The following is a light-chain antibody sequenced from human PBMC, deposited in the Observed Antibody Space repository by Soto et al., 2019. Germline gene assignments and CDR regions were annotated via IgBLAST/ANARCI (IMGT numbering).Light chain of an antibody. V-gene: IGLV2-14*01. CDR1: SSDVGGYNY. CDR2: DVT. J-gene: IGLJ1*01. Sequence: QSVLTQPASVSGSPGQSIAISCTGTSSDVGGYNYVSWYQQHPGKAPKLIIFDVTNRPSGVSDRFSGSKSGSTASLTISGLQADDEADYYCTSFAGSGTYVFGTGPKVTVL. CDR3: TSFAGSGTYV.